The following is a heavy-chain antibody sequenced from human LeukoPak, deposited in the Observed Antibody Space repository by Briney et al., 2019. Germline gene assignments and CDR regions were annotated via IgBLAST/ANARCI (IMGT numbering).Heavy chain of an antibody. CDR3: AKDMGSSSWYANFDY. CDR2: ISWDGGST. V-gene: IGHV3-43*01. CDR1: GFTFDDYT. Sequence: GGSLRLSCAASGFTFDDYTMHWVRQAPGKGLEWVSLISWDGGSTYFADSVKGRFTISRDNSKNSLYLQMNSLRTEDTALYYCAKDMGSSSWYANFDYWGQGTLVTVSS. J-gene: IGHJ4*02. D-gene: IGHD6-13*01.